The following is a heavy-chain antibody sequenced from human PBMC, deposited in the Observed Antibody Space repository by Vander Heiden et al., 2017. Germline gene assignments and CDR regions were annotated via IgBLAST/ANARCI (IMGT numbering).Heavy chain of an antibody. J-gene: IGHJ4*02. D-gene: IGHD6-6*01. Sequence: QLQLQESGPGLVKPSEPLSLTCTVSGSSISRTSYYWGWIRQSPGKGLEWIGSIYYSGTTYYNPSLKSRVTISVDTPKNQFSLKVSSVTAADTAVYYCAREFGSSSDYWGQGTLVTVSS. CDR1: GSSISRTSYY. V-gene: IGHV4-39*01. CDR3: AREFGSSSDY. CDR2: IYYSGTT.